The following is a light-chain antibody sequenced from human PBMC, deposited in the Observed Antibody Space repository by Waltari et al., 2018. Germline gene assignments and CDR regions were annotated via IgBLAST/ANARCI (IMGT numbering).Light chain of an antibody. Sequence: EIVFTQSPGTLSLSPGERATLSCRASQSVSRSLAWYQQKPGQAPRLLIYGASSRATGVPDRFSGSGSGTDFSLTISRLEPEDFAVYYFQHYVRLPVSFGQGTKVEIK. J-gene: IGKJ1*01. CDR1: QSVSRS. V-gene: IGKV3-20*01. CDR3: QHYVRLPVS. CDR2: GAS.